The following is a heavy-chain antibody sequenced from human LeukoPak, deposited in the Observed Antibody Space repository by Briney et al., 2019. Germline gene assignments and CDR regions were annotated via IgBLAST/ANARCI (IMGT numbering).Heavy chain of an antibody. CDR3: AKDWSGNYNWSDP. Sequence: GGSLRLSCAASGFTFTTYGMHWVRQAPGKGLEWVACIYPDGINKDYADSVKGRFIISRDNSKNTLYLQMNSLRAEDTAVYYCAKDWSGNYNWSDPWGQGTLVTVSS. D-gene: IGHD3-3*01. J-gene: IGHJ5*02. CDR2: IYPDGINK. V-gene: IGHV3-30*02. CDR1: GFTFTTYG.